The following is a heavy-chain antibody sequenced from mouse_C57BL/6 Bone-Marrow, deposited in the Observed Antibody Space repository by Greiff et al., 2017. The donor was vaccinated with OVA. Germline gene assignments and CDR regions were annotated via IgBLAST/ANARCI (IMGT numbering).Heavy chain of an antibody. CDR3: ARERDFITTVVDY. V-gene: IGHV1-80*01. Sequence: VQGVESGAELVKPGASVKISCKASGYAFSSYWMNWVKQRPGKGLEWIGQIYPGDGDTNYNGKFKGKATLTADKSSSTAYMQLSSLTSEDSAVYFCARERDFITTVVDYWGQGTTLTVSS. D-gene: IGHD1-1*01. CDR2: IYPGDGDT. J-gene: IGHJ2*01. CDR1: GYAFSSYW.